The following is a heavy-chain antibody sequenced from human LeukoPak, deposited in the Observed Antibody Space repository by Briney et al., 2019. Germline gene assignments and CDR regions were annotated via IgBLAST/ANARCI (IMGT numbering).Heavy chain of an antibody. V-gene: IGHV4-59*01. D-gene: IGHD2-15*01. CDR2: IYYSGGT. Sequence: SETLSLTCTVSGGSISSYYWSWIRQSPGKGLEWIGYIYYSGGTSYNPSLKSRVSMSVDTSKDQFSLKLSSLTAADTAVYYCARDGRGCSGGTCYKYWGQGILVTVSS. CDR3: ARDGRGCSGGTCYKY. CDR1: GGSISSYY. J-gene: IGHJ4*02.